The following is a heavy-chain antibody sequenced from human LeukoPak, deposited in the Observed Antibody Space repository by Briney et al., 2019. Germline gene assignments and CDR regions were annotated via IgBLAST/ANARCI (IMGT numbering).Heavy chain of an antibody. CDR3: AGRRVVTLRGFFDV. J-gene: IGHJ2*01. D-gene: IGHD4-23*01. V-gene: IGHV4-4*07. CDR2: ISGSGTI. CDR1: GGSIHSY. Sequence: SETLSLTCTVSGGSIHSYWSWIRQPAGKGLEWIGRISGSGTITYNPALQSRLTISIDTSKNQFSLKLMSVTAADTAIYYCAGRRVVTLRGFFDVWGRGTLVTVSS.